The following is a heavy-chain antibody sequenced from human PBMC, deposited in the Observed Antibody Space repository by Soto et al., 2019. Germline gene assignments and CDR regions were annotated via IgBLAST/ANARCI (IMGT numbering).Heavy chain of an antibody. CDR1: GFKFSNYA. D-gene: IGHD3-16*01. Sequence: GGSLRLSCAASGFKFSNYAMSWVRQAPGKGLEWVSLISATGGGTYYADSVKGRFTISRDNSHNTLYLQVHSLTAEDTAVYYCAKDRRAGGNSAFYFDFWGQGAQVPVSS. CDR2: ISATGGGT. J-gene: IGHJ4*02. CDR3: AKDRRAGGNSAFYFDF. V-gene: IGHV3-23*01.